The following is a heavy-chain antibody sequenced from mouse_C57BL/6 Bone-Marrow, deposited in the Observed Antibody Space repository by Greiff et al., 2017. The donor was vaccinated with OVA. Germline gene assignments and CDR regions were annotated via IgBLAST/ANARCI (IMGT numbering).Heavy chain of an antibody. CDR2: IYPRSGNT. V-gene: IGHV1-81*01. Sequence: VQLVESGAELARPGASVKLSCKASGYTFTSYGISWVKQRTGQGLEWIGEIYPRSGNTYYNEKFKGKATLTADKSSSTAYMELRSLTSEDSAVYFCARGGPRFAYWGQGTLVTVSA. CDR1: GYTFTSYG. CDR3: ARGGPRFAY. J-gene: IGHJ3*01.